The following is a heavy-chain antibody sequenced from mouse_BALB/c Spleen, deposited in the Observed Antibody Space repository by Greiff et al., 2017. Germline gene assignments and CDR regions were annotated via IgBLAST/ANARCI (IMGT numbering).Heavy chain of an antibody. CDR3: ARGGLNDGFAY. Sequence: VKLMESGAELVRPGTSVKVSCKASGYAFTNDLIEWVKQRPGQGLEWIGVINPGSGGTNYNEKFKGKATLTADKSSSTAYMQLSSLTSDDSAVYFCARGGLNDGFAYWGQGTLLTVSA. D-gene: IGHD2-12*01. CDR2: INPGSGGT. CDR1: GYAFTNDL. J-gene: IGHJ3*01. V-gene: IGHV1-54*01.